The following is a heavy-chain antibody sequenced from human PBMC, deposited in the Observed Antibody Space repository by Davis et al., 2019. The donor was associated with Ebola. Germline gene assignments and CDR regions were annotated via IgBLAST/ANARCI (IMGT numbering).Heavy chain of an antibody. V-gene: IGHV1-8*01. CDR3: ARGGTGGYYDFSL. CDR2: MNPYSGNT. Sequence: ASVKVSCKVSGYTLTELSMHWVRQAPGQGLEWMGWMNPYSGNTGYAPKFQGRVTMTRNTSITTAYMELSSLRSEDTAIYYCARGGTGGYYDFSLWGQGTLVTVSS. J-gene: IGHJ4*02. D-gene: IGHD3-3*01. CDR1: GYTLTELS.